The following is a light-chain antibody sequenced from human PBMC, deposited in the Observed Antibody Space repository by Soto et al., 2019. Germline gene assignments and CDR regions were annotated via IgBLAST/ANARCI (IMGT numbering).Light chain of an antibody. V-gene: IGLV2-14*01. CDR3: SSYISSSTPV. Sequence: QSVLTQPASVSGPPGQSITISCTGTSSDVGAYNYVSWYQQHPGKAPKLMIYEVSNRPSGVSNRFSGSKSGNTASLTISGLQAEDEADYYCSSYISSSTPVFGTGTKVTVL. CDR2: EVS. CDR1: SSDVGAYNY. J-gene: IGLJ1*01.